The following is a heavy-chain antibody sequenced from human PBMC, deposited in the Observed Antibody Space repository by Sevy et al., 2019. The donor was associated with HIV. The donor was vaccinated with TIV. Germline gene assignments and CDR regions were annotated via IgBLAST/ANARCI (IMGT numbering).Heavy chain of an antibody. CDR1: GGSISSYY. CDR3: ASDGTGYGLFDY. Sequence: SETLSLTCTVSGGSISSYYWSWIRQPPGKGLEWIGYIYYSGSTNYNPSLKSRVTISVDTSKNQFSLKLSSVTAADTAVYYCASDGTGYGLFDYWGQGTLVTVSS. V-gene: IGHV4-59*13. J-gene: IGHJ4*02. D-gene: IGHD5-18*01. CDR2: IYYSGST.